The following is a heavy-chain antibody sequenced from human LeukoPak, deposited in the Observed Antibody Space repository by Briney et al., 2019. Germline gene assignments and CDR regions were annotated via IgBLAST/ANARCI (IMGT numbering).Heavy chain of an antibody. Sequence: GGSLRLSCAASGFTFSSYGMHWVRQAPGKGLEWVSAISGSGGSTYYADSVKGRFTISRDNSKNTLYLQMNSLRAEDTAVYYCAKDRAVAGTYYFDYWGQGTLVTVSS. CDR3: AKDRAVAGTYYFDY. CDR1: GFTFSSYG. D-gene: IGHD6-19*01. CDR2: ISGSGGST. V-gene: IGHV3-23*01. J-gene: IGHJ4*02.